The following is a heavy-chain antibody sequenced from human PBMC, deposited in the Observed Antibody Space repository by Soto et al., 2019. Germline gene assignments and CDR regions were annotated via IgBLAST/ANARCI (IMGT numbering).Heavy chain of an antibody. CDR3: ARLLFLEWFDDY. D-gene: IGHD3-3*01. Sequence: GASVKVSCKTSGYTFTSYGISWVLQAPGQGLEWMGWISTYNGNTNYAQKFQGRATMTTDTSTTTAYMELRSLKSDDTAVYYCARLLFLEWFDDYWGQGTLVTVSS. V-gene: IGHV1-18*04. CDR1: GYTFTSYG. CDR2: ISTYNGNT. J-gene: IGHJ4*02.